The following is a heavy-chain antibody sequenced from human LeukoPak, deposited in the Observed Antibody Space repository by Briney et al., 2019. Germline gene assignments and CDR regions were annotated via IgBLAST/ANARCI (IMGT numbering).Heavy chain of an antibody. CDR1: GGSISSGDYY. D-gene: IGHD3-22*01. CDR2: IYYSGST. J-gene: IGHJ4*02. Sequence: SETLSLTCTVSGGSISSGDYYWSWIRQPPGKGLEWIGYIYYSGSTYYNPSLKSRVTISVDTSKNQFSLKLSSVTAADTAVYYCARRAIVVVIKAGYYFDYWGQGTLVTVSS. CDR3: ARRAIVVVIKAGYYFDY. V-gene: IGHV4-30-4*01.